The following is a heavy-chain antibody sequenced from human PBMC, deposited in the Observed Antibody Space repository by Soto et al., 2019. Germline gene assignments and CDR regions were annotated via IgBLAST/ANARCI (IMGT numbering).Heavy chain of an antibody. CDR3: ARGRQKYQLVESSGNWHTTPGWFDP. Sequence: SETLSLTCVVYGGPFNAYYWSGIRQSPGKGLEWIGQVNYSGSTNYNPSLTRRVTISVDASRSQFSLQLTSVTAADAALYYCARGRQKYQLVESSGNWHTTPGWFDPWGQGTLVTVSS. CDR1: GGPFNAYY. CDR2: VNYSGST. D-gene: IGHD2-2*01. J-gene: IGHJ5*02. V-gene: IGHV4-34*01.